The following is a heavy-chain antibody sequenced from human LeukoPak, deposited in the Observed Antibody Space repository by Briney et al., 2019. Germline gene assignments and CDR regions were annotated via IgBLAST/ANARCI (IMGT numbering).Heavy chain of an antibody. CDR2: ISYDGSNK. CDR3: AREGWSGRDGYRVLALGY. CDR1: GFTFSSYA. D-gene: IGHD5-24*01. Sequence: PGGSLRLSCAASGFTFSSYAMHWVRQAPGKGLEWVAVISYDGSNKYYADSVKGRFTISRDNSKNTLYLQMNSLRAEDTAVYYCAREGWSGRDGYRVLALGYWGQGTLVTVSS. V-gene: IGHV3-30*04. J-gene: IGHJ4*02.